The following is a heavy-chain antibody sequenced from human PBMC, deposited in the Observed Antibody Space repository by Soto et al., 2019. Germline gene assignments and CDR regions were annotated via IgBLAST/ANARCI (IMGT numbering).Heavy chain of an antibody. J-gene: IGHJ5*02. Sequence: ASVKVSCKASGYTFTSYGISWVRQAPGQGLEWMGWISAYNGNTNYAQKLQGRVTMTTDTSTSTAYMELRSLRSDDTAVYYCARRWAYGDLRTSSGGWFDPWGQGTLVTVSS. V-gene: IGHV1-18*01. CDR3: ARRWAYGDLRTSSGGWFDP. CDR2: ISAYNGNT. CDR1: GYTFTSYG. D-gene: IGHD4-17*01.